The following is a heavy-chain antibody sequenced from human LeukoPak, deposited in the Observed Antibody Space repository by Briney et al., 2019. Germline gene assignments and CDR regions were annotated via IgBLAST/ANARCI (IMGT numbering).Heavy chain of an antibody. D-gene: IGHD5-24*01. Sequence: SETLSLTCSVSGGSISTSSYYWGWVRHPPGKGLEWIGSIYYSGSTYYNPSLRSRVTISVDTSKNQFSLKLSSVTAADTAVYYCARHPPDGYYYYYMDVWGKGTTVTVSS. CDR3: ARHPPDGYYYYYMDV. J-gene: IGHJ6*03. V-gene: IGHV4-39*01. CDR2: IYYSGST. CDR1: GGSISTSSYY.